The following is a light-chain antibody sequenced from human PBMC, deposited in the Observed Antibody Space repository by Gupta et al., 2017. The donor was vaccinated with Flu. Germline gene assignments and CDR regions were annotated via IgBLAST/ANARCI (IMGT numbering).Light chain of an antibody. CDR3: QQRSNWPPVFT. V-gene: IGKV3-11*01. CDR2: DAS. Sequence: TLSLSPGEVATLSCRASQSVSTNLAWYQQKPGQAPRLLLYDASKRATGIPARFSGGGSGTDFTLTISGLESEDFAIYYCQQRSNWPPVFTFGQGTKLEL. J-gene: IGKJ2*01. CDR1: QSVSTN.